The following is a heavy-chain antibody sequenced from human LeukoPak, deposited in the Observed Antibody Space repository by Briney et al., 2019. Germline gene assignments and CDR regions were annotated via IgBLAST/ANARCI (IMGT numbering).Heavy chain of an antibody. Sequence: GGSLRLSCEASGLTFDDYGMSWVRQPPGKGLEWVSGINRNGGSTDYADSVKGRFTISRDNAKNSHFLQMNSLRVEDTALYYCARGFRNGPFDCWGQGTLVTVSS. CDR1: GLTFDDYG. D-gene: IGHD2-8*01. J-gene: IGHJ4*02. V-gene: IGHV3-20*04. CDR2: INRNGGST. CDR3: ARGFRNGPFDC.